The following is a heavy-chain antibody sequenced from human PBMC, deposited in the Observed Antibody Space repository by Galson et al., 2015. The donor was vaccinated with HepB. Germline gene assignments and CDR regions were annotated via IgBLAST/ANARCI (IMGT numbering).Heavy chain of an antibody. Sequence: LTCAVSGGSISSSNWWSWVRQPPGKGLEWIGEIYHSGSTNYSPSLKRRVTISVDKSKNQFSLKLSSVTAADTAVYYCARDEGFTMVRGVIFAFDIWGQGTMVTVSS. D-gene: IGHD3-10*01. CDR3: ARDEGFTMVRGVIFAFDI. CDR2: IYHSGST. CDR1: GGSISSSNW. J-gene: IGHJ3*02. V-gene: IGHV4-4*02.